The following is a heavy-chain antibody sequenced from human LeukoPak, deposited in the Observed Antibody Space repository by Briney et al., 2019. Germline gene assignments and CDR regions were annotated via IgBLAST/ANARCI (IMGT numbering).Heavy chain of an antibody. Sequence: ASVKVSCKASGYTFTSYGISWVRQAPGQGLEWMGWISAYNGNTNYAQKLQGRVTMTTDTSTSTAYMELRSLRSDDTAAYYCARNQYSGSYSPRDGMDVWGKGTTVTVSS. J-gene: IGHJ6*04. V-gene: IGHV1-18*01. CDR1: GYTFTSYG. D-gene: IGHD1-26*01. CDR3: ARNQYSGSYSPRDGMDV. CDR2: ISAYNGNT.